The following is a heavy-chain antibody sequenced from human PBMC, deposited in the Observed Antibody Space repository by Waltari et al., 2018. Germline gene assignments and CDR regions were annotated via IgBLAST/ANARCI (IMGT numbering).Heavy chain of an antibody. CDR3: ARANTIFGVIRTWYYMDV. J-gene: IGHJ6*03. CDR2: INHSGRT. CDR1: GGSFIGYY. V-gene: IGHV4-34*01. Sequence: QVQLQQWGAGLLKPSETLSLTCVVPGGSFIGYYWIWIRPPPGKGLEWIGEINHSGRTNYNPSLKSRVTISIDTSKIQFSLKLRSVTVADTAVYYCARANTIFGVIRTWYYMDVWGKGTPVTVSS. D-gene: IGHD3-3*01.